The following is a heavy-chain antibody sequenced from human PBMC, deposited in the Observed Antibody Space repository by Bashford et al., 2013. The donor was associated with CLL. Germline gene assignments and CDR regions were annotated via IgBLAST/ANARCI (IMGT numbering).Heavy chain of an antibody. Sequence: ASVKVSCTASGYSLTTAAIHWVRQAPGQGLEWMAWINTGNGATIYSQTFRGRVTVTRDTSANTAYMDLTSLRAEDTAEYHCVRGARNHDNWFDPWGQGTLVTVSS. CDR2: INTGNGAT. J-gene: IGHJ5*02. CDR1: GYSLTTAA. V-gene: IGHV1-3*04. CDR3: VRGARNHDNWFDP.